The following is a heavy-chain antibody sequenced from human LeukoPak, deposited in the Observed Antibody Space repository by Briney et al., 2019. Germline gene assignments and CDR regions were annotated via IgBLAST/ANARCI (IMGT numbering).Heavy chain of an antibody. CDR1: GFTFSSYG. CDR3: AKPMVRGVHFDY. Sequence: GGSLRLSCAASGFTFSSYGMHWVRQAPGKGLEWEAFIRYDGSNKYYADSVKGRFTISRDNSKNTLYLQMNSLRAEDTAVYYCAKPMVRGVHFDYWGQGTLVTVSS. CDR2: IRYDGSNK. V-gene: IGHV3-30*02. D-gene: IGHD3-10*01. J-gene: IGHJ4*02.